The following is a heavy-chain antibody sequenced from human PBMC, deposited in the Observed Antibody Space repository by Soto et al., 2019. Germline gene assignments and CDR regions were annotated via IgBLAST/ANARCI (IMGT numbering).Heavy chain of an antibody. Sequence: EVQLVESGGGLVQPGGSLRLSCAASGFTVSSNYMSWVRQAPGKGLEWVSVIYSGGSTYYADSVKGRFTISRDNSKNTLYLQMNSLRAEDTAVYYCARSILLSTLSSPEAFDIWGQGTMVTVSS. CDR3: ARSILLSTLSSPEAFDI. D-gene: IGHD2-15*01. CDR1: GFTVSSNY. J-gene: IGHJ3*02. CDR2: IYSGGST. V-gene: IGHV3-66*01.